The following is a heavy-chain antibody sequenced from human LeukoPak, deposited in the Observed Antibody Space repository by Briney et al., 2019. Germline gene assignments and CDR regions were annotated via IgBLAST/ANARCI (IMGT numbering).Heavy chain of an antibody. D-gene: IGHD3-22*01. Sequence: PSETLSLTCTVSGGSISSGSYYWVWIRQPPGKGLEWSGSIYYSGSTYYNPSLKSRVTISVDTSKNQFSLKLSSVTAADTSVYYCARGRSAYYYDSSGYQFDYWGQGTLVNVSS. V-gene: IGHV4-39*01. CDR1: GGSISSGSYY. CDR2: IYYSGST. CDR3: ARGRSAYYYDSSGYQFDY. J-gene: IGHJ4*02.